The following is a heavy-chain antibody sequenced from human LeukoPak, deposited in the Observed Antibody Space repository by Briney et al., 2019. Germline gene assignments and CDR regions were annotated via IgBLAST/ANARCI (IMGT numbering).Heavy chain of an antibody. J-gene: IGHJ6*03. V-gene: IGHV3-30*04. CDR2: ISYDGSNK. D-gene: IGHD3-10*01. CDR1: GFTFSSYA. Sequence: GGSLRLSCAASGFTFSSYAMHWVRQAPGKGLEWVAVISYDGSNKYYADSVKGRFTISRDNSKNTLYLQMNSLRAEDTAVYYCARDPTDKRRITMVRGVKGHYYYMDVWGKGTTVTISS. CDR3: ARDPTDKRRITMVRGVKGHYYYMDV.